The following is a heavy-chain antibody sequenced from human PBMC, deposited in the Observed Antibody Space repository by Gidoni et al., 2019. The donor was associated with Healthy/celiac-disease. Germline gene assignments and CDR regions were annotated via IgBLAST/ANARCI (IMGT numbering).Heavy chain of an antibody. J-gene: IGHJ4*02. CDR3: ARLGSYDILTGYYRPFDY. D-gene: IGHD3-9*01. CDR2: ISAYNGNT. Sequence: QVQLVQSGAEVKKPGASVKVSCKASGYTFTCYGISWVRQAPGQGLEWMGWISAYNGNTNYAQKLQGRVTMTTDTSTSTAYMELRSLRSDDTAVYYCARLGSYDILTGYYRPFDYWGQGTLVTVSS. CDR1: GYTFTCYG. V-gene: IGHV1-18*01.